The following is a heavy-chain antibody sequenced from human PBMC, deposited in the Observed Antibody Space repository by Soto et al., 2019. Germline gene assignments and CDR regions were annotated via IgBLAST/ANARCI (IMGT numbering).Heavy chain of an antibody. J-gene: IGHJ3*02. CDR3: ARGRLQWLVQGSDAFDI. CDR1: GFTFSSYS. CDR2: ISSSSSYI. Sequence: GGSLRLSCAASGFTFSSYSMNWVRQAPGKGLEWVSSISSSSSYIYYADSVKGRFTISRDNAKNSLYLQMNSLRAEDTAVYYCARGRLQWLVQGSDAFDIWGQGTMVTVSS. V-gene: IGHV3-21*01. D-gene: IGHD6-19*01.